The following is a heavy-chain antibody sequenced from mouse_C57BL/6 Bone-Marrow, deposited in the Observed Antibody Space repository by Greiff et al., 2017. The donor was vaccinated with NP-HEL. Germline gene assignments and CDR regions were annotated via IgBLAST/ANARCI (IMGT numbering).Heavy chain of an antibody. CDR1: GYTFTSYW. V-gene: IGHV1-50*01. D-gene: IGHD2-4*01. CDR2: IDPSDSYT. Sequence: VQLQQPGAELVKPGASVKLSCKASGYTFTSYWMQWVKQRPGQGLEWIGEIDPSDSYTNYNQKFKGKATLTVDTSSSTAYMQLSSLTSEDSAVYYGAYRHLYYDYDGGAWFAYWGQGTLVTVSA. J-gene: IGHJ3*01. CDR3: AYRHLYYDYDGGAWFAY.